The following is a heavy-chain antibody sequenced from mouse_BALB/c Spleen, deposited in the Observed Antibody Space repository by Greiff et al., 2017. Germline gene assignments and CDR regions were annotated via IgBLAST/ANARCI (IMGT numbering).Heavy chain of an antibody. V-gene: IGHV5-6-5*01. Sequence: EVQGVESGGGLVKPGGSLKLSCAASGFTFSSYAMSWVRQTPEKRLEWVASISSGGSTYYPDSVKGRFTISRDNARNILYLQMSSLRSEDTAMYYCARRYDRGFDYWGQGTTLTVSS. CDR3: ARRYDRGFDY. CDR1: GFTFSSYA. CDR2: ISSGGST. D-gene: IGHD2-14*01. J-gene: IGHJ2*01.